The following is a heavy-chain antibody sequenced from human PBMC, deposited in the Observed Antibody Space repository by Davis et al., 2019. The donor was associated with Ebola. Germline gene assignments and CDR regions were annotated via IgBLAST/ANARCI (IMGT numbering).Heavy chain of an antibody. CDR2: VNQDGSQT. D-gene: IGHD1-26*01. V-gene: IGHV3-7*03. CDR3: ATDAWAGFDP. CDR1: GFSFRIYW. Sequence: GGSLRLSCAASGFSFRIYWMSWVRQAPGKGLEWVATVNQDGSQTYYVASVKGRFTMSRDDAKNSLYLQMNNLRVDDTAVYYCATDAWAGFDPWDQGTLVTVSS. J-gene: IGHJ5*02.